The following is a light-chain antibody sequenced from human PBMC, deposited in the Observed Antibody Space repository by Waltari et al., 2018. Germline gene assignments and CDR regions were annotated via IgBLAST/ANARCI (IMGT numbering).Light chain of an antibody. Sequence: QSALAQPASVSGIPGQSISISCTGTSSDIGGYNYVSWYQQHPGKAPKVILYDVTYRPSGISNRFSGSKSGNTASLTIYGLQAEDEAYYYCSSYTDSTNIEIGGGTKLTVL. CDR2: DVT. J-gene: IGLJ2*01. CDR1: SSDIGGYNY. V-gene: IGLV2-14*03. CDR3: SSYTDSTNIE.